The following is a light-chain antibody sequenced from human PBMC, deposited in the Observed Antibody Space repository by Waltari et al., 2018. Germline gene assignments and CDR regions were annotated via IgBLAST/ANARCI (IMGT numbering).Light chain of an antibody. CDR1: QSVSSSY. V-gene: IGKV3-20*01. CDR2: GAS. Sequence: EIVLTQSPGTLSLSPGERATLSCRASQSVSSSYLAWYQQKPGQAPRLLIYGASSRATGIPDRFIGSGSGTDFTLTISRLEPADFAVYYCQQYGSSTWTFGQGTKVEIK. J-gene: IGKJ1*01. CDR3: QQYGSSTWT.